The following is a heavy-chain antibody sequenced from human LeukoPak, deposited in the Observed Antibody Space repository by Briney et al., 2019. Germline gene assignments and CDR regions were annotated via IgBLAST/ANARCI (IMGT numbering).Heavy chain of an antibody. D-gene: IGHD3-3*01. CDR1: GGSISSYY. CDR2: IYYSGST. Sequence: SETLSLTCTVSGGSISSYYWSWIRQPPGKGLEWIGYIYYSGSTNYNPSLKSRVTISVDTSKNQFSLKLSSVTAADTAVYYCARVVPGTIFGVVILYYYYGMDVWGQGTTVTVSS. CDR3: ARVVPGTIFGVVILYYYYGMDV. J-gene: IGHJ6*02. V-gene: IGHV4-59*01.